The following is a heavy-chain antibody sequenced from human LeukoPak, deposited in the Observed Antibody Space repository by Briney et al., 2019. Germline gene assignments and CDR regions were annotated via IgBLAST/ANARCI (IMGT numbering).Heavy chain of an antibody. CDR1: GFTFSSYA. CDR3: AKVVWGIAAAGTPGRSQRDY. D-gene: IGHD6-13*01. CDR2: ISGSGGST. Sequence: PGGSLRLSCAASGFTFSSYAMSWVRQAPGKGLEWVSAISGSGGSTYYADSVKGRFTISRDNSKNTLYLQMNSLRAEDTAVYYCAKVVWGIAAAGTPGRSQRDYWGQGTLVTVSS. J-gene: IGHJ4*02. V-gene: IGHV3-23*01.